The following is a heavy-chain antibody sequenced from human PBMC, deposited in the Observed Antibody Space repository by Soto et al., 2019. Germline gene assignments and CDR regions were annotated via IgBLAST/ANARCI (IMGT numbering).Heavy chain of an antibody. D-gene: IGHD2-15*01. Sequence: EVQLLESGGGLVQPGGSLRLSCAASGFNFSSYAMSWVRQAPGKGLEWVSGISGSDGSTYNADSVKGRFTISRDTFKNAMYLRMNRMRAVDTAVYYGAKGRGYSSRGDVGYWGQGTLVTVSS. CDR1: GFNFSSYA. CDR2: ISGSDGST. V-gene: IGHV3-23*01. CDR3: AKGRGYSSRGDVGY. J-gene: IGHJ4*02.